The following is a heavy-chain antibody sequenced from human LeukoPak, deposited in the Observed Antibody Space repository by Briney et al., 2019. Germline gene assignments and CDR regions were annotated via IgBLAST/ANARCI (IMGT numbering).Heavy chain of an antibody. CDR3: AKVGWGNVAAYPNWLDP. Sequence: PSETLSLTCIVSGGSISSNFHYWGWIRQPPGTGLEWIANIFHNGNTAYNPSLKRRVTISVNTSQNQLSLRLSSVTAADTAVYYCAKVGWGNVAAYPNWLDPWGQGTVVTVSS. D-gene: IGHD3-16*01. CDR2: IFHNGNT. J-gene: IGHJ5*02. CDR1: GGSISSNFHY. V-gene: IGHV4-39*07.